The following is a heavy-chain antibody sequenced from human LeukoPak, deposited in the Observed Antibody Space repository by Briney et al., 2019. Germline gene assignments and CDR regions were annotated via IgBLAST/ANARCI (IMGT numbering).Heavy chain of an antibody. CDR2: ISGSGGST. J-gene: IGHJ4*02. CDR3: AKQTGSGWSDPHYYFDY. V-gene: IGHV3-23*01. CDR1: GFTFSSYA. Sequence: GSLRLSCVASGFTFSSYAMSWVRQAPGKGLEWVSAISGSGGSTYYADSVKGRFTISRDNSKNTLYLQMNSLRAEDTAVYYCAKQTGSGWSDPHYYFDYWGQGTLVTVSS. D-gene: IGHD6-19*01.